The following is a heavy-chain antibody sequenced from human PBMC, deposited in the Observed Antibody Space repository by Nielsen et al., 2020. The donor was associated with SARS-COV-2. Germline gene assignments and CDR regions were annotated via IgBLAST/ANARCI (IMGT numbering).Heavy chain of an antibody. CDR2: FDPEDGET. J-gene: IGHJ6*02. D-gene: IGHD2-15*01. CDR1: GYTLTELS. CDR3: ARDASSAHYGMDV. V-gene: IGHV1-24*01. Sequence: ASVQVSCKVSGYTLTELSMYWVRQAPGNGFEWMGGFDPEDGETIYAQKFQGRVTMTRDTSISTAYMELSRLRSDDTAVYYCARDASSAHYGMDVWGQGTTVTVSS.